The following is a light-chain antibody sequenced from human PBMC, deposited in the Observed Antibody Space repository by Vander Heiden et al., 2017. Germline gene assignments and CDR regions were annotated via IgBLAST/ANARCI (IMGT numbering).Light chain of an antibody. Sequence: QSALTQPASVSGSPGQSITISCTGTRSDVGSYNLVSWYQQHPGKAPNLMIYDVSKRPSGVSNRFSGSKSGNTASLTISGLQAEDEADYYCCSYAGSSTSLYVFGTGTKVTVL. J-gene: IGLJ1*01. CDR1: RSDVGSYNL. CDR2: DVS. CDR3: CSYAGSSTSLYV. V-gene: IGLV2-23*02.